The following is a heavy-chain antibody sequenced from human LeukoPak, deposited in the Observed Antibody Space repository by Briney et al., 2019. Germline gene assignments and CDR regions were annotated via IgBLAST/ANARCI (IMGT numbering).Heavy chain of an antibody. CDR2: IIPMFGTT. J-gene: IGHJ6*03. Sequence: SVKVSCKASGGTFSNYAISWVRQAPGQGLEWMGRIIPMFGTTNYAQKFQGRVTITTDESTSTAYMEVSSLRIEDTAVYYCASVTVTTWAPDGHMDVWGRGTTVTVSS. CDR3: ASVTVTTWAPDGHMDV. CDR1: GGTFSNYA. V-gene: IGHV1-69*05. D-gene: IGHD4-11*01.